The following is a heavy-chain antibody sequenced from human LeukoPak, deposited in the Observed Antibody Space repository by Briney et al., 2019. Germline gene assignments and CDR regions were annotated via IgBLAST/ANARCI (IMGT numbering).Heavy chain of an antibody. D-gene: IGHD3-10*01. Sequence: GGSLRLSCAASRFTFSNAWMSWVRQAPGKGLEWVGRIKSKTDGGTTDYAAPVKGRFTISRDDSKNTLYLQMNSLKTEDTAVYYCTPHSRAATYYFDYWGQGTLVTVSS. V-gene: IGHV3-15*01. J-gene: IGHJ4*02. CDR2: IKSKTDGGTT. CDR1: RFTFSNAW. CDR3: TPHSRAATYYFDY.